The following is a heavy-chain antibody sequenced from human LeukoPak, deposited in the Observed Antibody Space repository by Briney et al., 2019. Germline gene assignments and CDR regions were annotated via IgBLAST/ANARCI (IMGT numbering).Heavy chain of an antibody. D-gene: IGHD1-14*01. V-gene: IGHV3-23*01. J-gene: IGHJ5*02. CDR1: EFTFSNYA. CDR2: ISGGGGST. CDR3: AKGSGINHYHWIDP. Sequence: GGSLRLSCAASEFTFSNYAMNWVSQDPGKGLEWVSGISGGGGSTYYADSVKGRFTISRDNSKNTLYLQMDSLRAEDTALYYCAKGSGINHYHWIDPWGQGTLVTVSS.